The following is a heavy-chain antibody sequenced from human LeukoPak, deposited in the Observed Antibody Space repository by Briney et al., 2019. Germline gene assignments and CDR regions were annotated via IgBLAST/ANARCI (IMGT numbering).Heavy chain of an antibody. CDR1: GGPISSYY. CDR2: IYTSGST. J-gene: IGHJ5*02. Sequence: SETLSLTCTVSGGPISSYYWSWIRQPAGKGLEWIGRIYTSGSTNYNPSLKSRVTMSVDTSKNQFSLKLSSVTAADTAVYYCARAYSSSWSNWFDPWGQGTLVTVSS. V-gene: IGHV4-4*07. D-gene: IGHD6-13*01. CDR3: ARAYSSSWSNWFDP.